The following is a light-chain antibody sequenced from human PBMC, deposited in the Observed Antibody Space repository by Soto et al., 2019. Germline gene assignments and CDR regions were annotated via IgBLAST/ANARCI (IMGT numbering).Light chain of an antibody. CDR3: SSYTTSNTRQIV. CDR2: DVS. Sequence: QSVLTQPASVSGSPGQSINISCTGTSSDVGGYNYVSWYQHHPGKAPKLIIHDVSNRPSGVSNPFSGSKSGNTASLTISGLQPEDEADYNSSSYTTSNTRQIVFGTGTK. J-gene: IGLJ1*01. CDR1: SSDVGGYNY. V-gene: IGLV2-14*03.